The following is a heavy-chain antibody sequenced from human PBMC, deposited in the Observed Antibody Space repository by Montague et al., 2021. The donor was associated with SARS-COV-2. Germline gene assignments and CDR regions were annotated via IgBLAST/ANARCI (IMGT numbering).Heavy chain of an antibody. CDR1: GGSISSGGYY. Sequence: TLSLTCTVSGGSISSGGYYLSWIRQHPGKGLEWIGYIYYSGSTYYNPSLKSRVTISVGTSKNRFSLKLSSVTAADTAVYYCARASGKKTIFGVVISYFGKWGQGTLVTVSS. D-gene: IGHD3-3*01. CDR3: ARASGKKTIFGVVISYFGK. J-gene: IGHJ4*02. CDR2: IYYSGST. V-gene: IGHV4-31*03.